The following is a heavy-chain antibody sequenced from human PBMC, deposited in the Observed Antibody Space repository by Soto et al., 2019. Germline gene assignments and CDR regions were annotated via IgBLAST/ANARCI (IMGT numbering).Heavy chain of an antibody. J-gene: IGHJ6*02. Sequence: QVQLVQSGAEVKKPGASVKVSCKASGYTFTGYYMHWVRQAPGQGLEWMGWINPNSGGTNYAQKFQGRVTMTRDTSISTAYMELSRLRSDDTAVYCCARKPIRVRGVMWYYGMDVWGQGTTGTVSS. CDR1: GYTFTGYY. D-gene: IGHD3-10*01. CDR3: ARKPIRVRGVMWYYGMDV. V-gene: IGHV1-2*02. CDR2: INPNSGGT.